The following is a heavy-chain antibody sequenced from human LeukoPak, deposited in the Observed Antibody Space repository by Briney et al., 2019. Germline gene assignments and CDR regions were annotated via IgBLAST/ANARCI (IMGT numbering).Heavy chain of an antibody. V-gene: IGHV3-30*18. D-gene: IGHD5-18*01. CDR2: ISDDGSNT. CDR3: AKDADTATIIYWYFYL. CDR1: GFTLSSFG. Sequence: PGRSLRLSCTASGFTLSSFGMHWVRQAPGKGLEWVAVISDDGSNTYYADSVKGRFTISRDNSKNTLYLQLNSLRTEDTAVYYCAKDADTATIIYWYFYLWGRGTLVTVSS. J-gene: IGHJ2*01.